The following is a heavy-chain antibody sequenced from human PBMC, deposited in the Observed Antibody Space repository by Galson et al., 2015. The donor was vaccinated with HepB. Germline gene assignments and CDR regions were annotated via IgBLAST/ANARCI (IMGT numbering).Heavy chain of an antibody. CDR1: GFTFSSYA. J-gene: IGHJ6*03. Sequence: SLRLSCAASGFTFSSYAMSWVRQAPGKGLEWVSAISGDGDNTSYADSLKGRLTISRDNSKGPLYLQMNSMRAEDTGVYYCAKDLRGSGSYMDVWGKGTTVTVSS. CDR2: ISGDGDNT. CDR3: AKDLRGSGSYMDV. V-gene: IGHV3-23*01. D-gene: IGHD3-10*01.